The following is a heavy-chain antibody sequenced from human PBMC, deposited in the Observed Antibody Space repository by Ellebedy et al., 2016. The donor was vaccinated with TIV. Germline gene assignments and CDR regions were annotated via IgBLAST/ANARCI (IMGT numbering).Heavy chain of an antibody. V-gene: IGHV3-7*03. Sequence: GESLKISCAASGFTFSSYWMSWVRQAPGKGLEWVANINQDGTEKYNVDSVEGRFTISRDNAKNSLYLQMNSLRAEDTAVYYCSGSYLHYYYGMDVWGHGTTVTVSS. CDR1: GFTFSSYW. D-gene: IGHD1-26*01. J-gene: IGHJ6*02. CDR3: SGSYLHYYYGMDV. CDR2: INQDGTEK.